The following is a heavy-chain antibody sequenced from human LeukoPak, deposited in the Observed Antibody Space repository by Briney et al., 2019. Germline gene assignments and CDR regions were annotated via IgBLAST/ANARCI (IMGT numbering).Heavy chain of an antibody. V-gene: IGHV4-59*01. D-gene: IGHD4/OR15-4a*01. Sequence: SETPSLTCTVSGGSISHYYWSWIRQPPGKGLEWIGYIYYSGTTNYNPSLKSRVTISVDTSKNQFSLKLSSVTAADTAVYYCAREDPQTKVPEGMDVWGQGTTVTVSS. CDR2: IYYSGTT. CDR1: GGSISHYY. CDR3: AREDPQTKVPEGMDV. J-gene: IGHJ6*02.